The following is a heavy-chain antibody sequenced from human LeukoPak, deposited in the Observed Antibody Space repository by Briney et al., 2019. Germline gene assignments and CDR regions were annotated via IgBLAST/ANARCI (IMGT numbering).Heavy chain of an antibody. CDR2: INPNSGGT. CDR3: ARVPTSSSWYTVGDY. D-gene: IGHD6-13*01. V-gene: IGHV1-2*02. Sequence: ASVKVSCKASGYTFTSYDINWVRQAPGQGLEWMGWINPNSGGTNYAQKFQGRVTMTRDTSISTAYMVLSRLRSDDTAVYYCARVPTSSSWYTVGDYWGQGTLVTVSS. J-gene: IGHJ4*02. CDR1: GYTFTSYD.